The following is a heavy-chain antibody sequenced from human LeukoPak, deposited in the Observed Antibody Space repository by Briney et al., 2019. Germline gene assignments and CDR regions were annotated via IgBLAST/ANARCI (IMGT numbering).Heavy chain of an antibody. V-gene: IGHV3-30*03. CDR2: ISYDESKI. J-gene: IGHJ1*01. CDR3: ARRPVAAEYFQH. D-gene: IGHD6-25*01. Sequence: GGSLRLSCTGSGFSFTNYAMHWVRQAPGEGLEWVAVISYDESKIYYADSVKGRLTISRDLSTNTLYLQMNSLTTEDTAMYFCARRPVAAEYFQHWGQGTLVTVSS. CDR1: GFSFTNYA.